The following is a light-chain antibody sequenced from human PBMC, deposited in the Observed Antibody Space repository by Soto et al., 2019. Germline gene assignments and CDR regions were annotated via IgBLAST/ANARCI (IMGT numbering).Light chain of an antibody. CDR2: AAS. Sequence: DIQMTQSPSSLSASVGDRVTITCRASQGISNYLAWYQQKPGKVPKLLIYAASTLQSGVPSRFSGSRSGTDFPLSINSLQPEDVTIYYGQRTYNVPLTLGQGTRLEIK. CDR3: QRTYNVPLT. CDR1: QGISNY. V-gene: IGKV1-27*01. J-gene: IGKJ5*01.